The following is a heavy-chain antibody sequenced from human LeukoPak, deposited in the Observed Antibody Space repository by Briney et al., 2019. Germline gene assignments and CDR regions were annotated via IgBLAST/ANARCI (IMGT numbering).Heavy chain of an antibody. J-gene: IGHJ5*02. D-gene: IGHD2-2*01. V-gene: IGHV1-69*06. CDR1: GRTFCSYA. CDR2: IIPIFGTA. Sequence: SVKLSCKASGRTFCSYAISWVRQAPGQGLEWMGGIIPIFGTANYAQKFQGRVTITADNSTSTAYMELSSLRSEDTAVYYCARDQDIVVVPAAGFDPWGQGTLVTVSS. CDR3: ARDQDIVVVPAAGFDP.